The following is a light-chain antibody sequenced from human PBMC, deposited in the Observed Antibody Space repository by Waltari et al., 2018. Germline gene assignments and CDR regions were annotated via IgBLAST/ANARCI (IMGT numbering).Light chain of an antibody. Sequence: DIQLTQSPSFLSASVGDRVTITCRASQGINIYLAWYQQKPGKAPKLLIYAASTLQSGVPSRFSGSGSGTEFTLTISSLQPEDVAVYFCQQYYSAPITFGGGTKVEIK. CDR2: AAS. CDR1: QGINIY. CDR3: QQYYSAPIT. J-gene: IGKJ4*01. V-gene: IGKV1-9*01.